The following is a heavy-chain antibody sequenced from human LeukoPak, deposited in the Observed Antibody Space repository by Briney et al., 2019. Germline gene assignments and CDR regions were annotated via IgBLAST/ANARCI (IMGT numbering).Heavy chain of an antibody. CDR3: AKARYCSGGSCYSGTAYFQH. J-gene: IGHJ1*01. CDR2: FYSAGTT. Sequence: GGSLRLSCAASGFTVSSSSMTWVRQAPGKGLEWVSVFYSAGTTYYADSVKGRFTISRDNSKNTLYLQMNSLRAEDTAVYYCAKARYCSGGSCYSGTAYFQHWGEGTLVTVSS. V-gene: IGHV3-66*01. CDR1: GFTVSSSS. D-gene: IGHD2-15*01.